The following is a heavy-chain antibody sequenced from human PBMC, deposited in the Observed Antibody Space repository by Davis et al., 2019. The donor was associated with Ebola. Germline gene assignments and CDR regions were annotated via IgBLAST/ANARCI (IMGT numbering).Heavy chain of an antibody. D-gene: IGHD3-3*01. CDR2: ISSNGGST. V-gene: IGHV3-64D*08. Sequence: GESLKISCSASGFTFSSYAMHWVRQAPGKGLEYVSAISSNGGSTYYADSVKGRFTISRDNSKNTLYLQMSSLRAEDTAVYYCARDVPYDDFWSGFFDYWGQGTLVTVSS. J-gene: IGHJ4*02. CDR1: GFTFSSYA. CDR3: ARDVPYDDFWSGFFDY.